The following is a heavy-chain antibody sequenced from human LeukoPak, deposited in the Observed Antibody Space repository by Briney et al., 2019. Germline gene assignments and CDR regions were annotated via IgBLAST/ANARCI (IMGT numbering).Heavy chain of an antibody. D-gene: IGHD6-19*01. Sequence: SETLSLTCTVSGGSISSGDYYWSWIRQPPGKGLEWIGYIYYSGSTYYNPSLKSRVTISVDTSKNQFSLKLSSVTAADTAVYYCAREGVYSSGRYGEAFDIWGQGTMVTVSS. J-gene: IGHJ3*02. CDR2: IYYSGST. CDR3: AREGVYSSGRYGEAFDI. CDR1: GGSISSGDYY. V-gene: IGHV4-30-4*08.